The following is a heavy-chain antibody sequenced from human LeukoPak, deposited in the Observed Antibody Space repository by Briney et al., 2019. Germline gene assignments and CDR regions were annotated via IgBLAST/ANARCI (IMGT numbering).Heavy chain of an antibody. D-gene: IGHD2-15*01. Sequence: GGPLRLSCAASGFTSSSYWMSWVRQAPGKGLEWVANIKQDGSEKYYVASVKGRFTISRDNAKNSLYLQMNSLRAEDTAVYYCARDFALLRGDYWGQGTLVTVSS. CDR2: IKQDGSEK. J-gene: IGHJ4*02. CDR1: GFTSSSYW. CDR3: ARDFALLRGDY. V-gene: IGHV3-7*03.